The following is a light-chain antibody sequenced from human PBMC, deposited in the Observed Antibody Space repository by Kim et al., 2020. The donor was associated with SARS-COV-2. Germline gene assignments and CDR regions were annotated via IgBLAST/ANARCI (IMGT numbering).Light chain of an antibody. V-gene: IGLV3-1*01. CDR2: QDS. CDR3: QAWDSSTVV. Sequence: SYELTQPPSVSVSPGQTASITCSGDKLGDKYACWYQQKPGQSPVLVIYQDSKRHSGIPARFSGSNSGNTATLTISGTQATDEADYYCQAWDSSTVVFGGG. J-gene: IGLJ2*01. CDR1: KLGDKY.